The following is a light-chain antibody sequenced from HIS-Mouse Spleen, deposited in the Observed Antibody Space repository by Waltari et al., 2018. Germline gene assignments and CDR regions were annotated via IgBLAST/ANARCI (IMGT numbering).Light chain of an antibody. CDR2: ADS. J-gene: IGLJ1*01. CDR3: QVWDSSSDHYV. V-gene: IGLV3-21*03. Sequence: SYVITQPPPVPLALGKTATITGGGNNIGSKSVTGYQQKPGQAPVLVVYADSDRPSGIPERFSGSNSGNTATLTISRVEAGDEADYYCQVWDSSSDHYVFGTGTKVTVL. CDR1: NIGSKS.